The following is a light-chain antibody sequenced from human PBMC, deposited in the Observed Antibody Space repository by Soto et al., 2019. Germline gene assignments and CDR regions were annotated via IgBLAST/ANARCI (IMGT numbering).Light chain of an antibody. CDR1: QTISSW. CDR3: QHYNSYSEA. V-gene: IGKV1-5*03. Sequence: DIQMTQSPSTLSGSVVDRGTITCWASQTISSWLAWYQQKPGKAPKLLIYKASTLKSGVPSRFSGSGSGTEFTLTISSLQPDDFATYYCQHYNSYSEAFGQGTKVDIK. CDR2: KAS. J-gene: IGKJ1*01.